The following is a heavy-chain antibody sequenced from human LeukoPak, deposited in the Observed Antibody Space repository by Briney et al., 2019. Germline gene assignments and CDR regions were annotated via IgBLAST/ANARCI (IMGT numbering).Heavy chain of an antibody. D-gene: IGHD3-3*01. J-gene: IGHJ4*02. CDR1: GFTFSSYA. Sequence: GGSLRLSCAASGFTFSSYAMHWVRQAPGKGLEWVSVISYDGSNKYYADSVKGRFTISRDNSKNTLYLQMNSLRAEDTAVYYCARNRVLGVVIPYYFDYWGQGTLVTVSS. CDR3: ARNRVLGVVIPYYFDY. CDR2: ISYDGSNK. V-gene: IGHV3-30-3*01.